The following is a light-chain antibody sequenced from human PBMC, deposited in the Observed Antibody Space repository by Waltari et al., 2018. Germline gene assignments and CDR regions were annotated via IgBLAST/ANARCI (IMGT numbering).Light chain of an antibody. Sequence: SCRASQCVSRALAWYQQKPGQAPRLLSYGASTRATGIPDRFSGSGSGTDFSLTISRLEPDDFAVYYCQHYLRLPVTFGQGTTVEI. J-gene: IGKJ1*01. CDR1: QCVSRA. CDR3: QHYLRLPVT. CDR2: GAS. V-gene: IGKV3-20*01.